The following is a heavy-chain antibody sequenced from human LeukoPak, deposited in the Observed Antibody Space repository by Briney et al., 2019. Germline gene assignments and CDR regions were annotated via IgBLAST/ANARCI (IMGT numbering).Heavy chain of an antibody. CDR3: VKDNGRWFDP. D-gene: IGHD1-26*01. J-gene: IGHJ5*02. Sequence: KSLETLSLTCTVSGGSMRSNYWSLIRQPPGKELEWIGNIYYSGSTNYNPSLKSRVTISIDPSKNQFSLKLSSVTAADTAIYYCVKDNGRWFDPWGQGTLVIVSS. CDR1: GGSMRSNY. CDR2: IYYSGST. V-gene: IGHV4-59*01.